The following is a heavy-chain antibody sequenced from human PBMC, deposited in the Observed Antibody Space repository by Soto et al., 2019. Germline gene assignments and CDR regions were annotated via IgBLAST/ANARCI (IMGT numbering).Heavy chain of an antibody. J-gene: IGHJ5*02. CDR1: GGSISNYY. Sequence: QVQLQESGPGLVKPSETLSLTCTVSGGSISNYYWTWIRQPPGKGLEWIGYVYYTGSTNYNPSLKDIVTISIDPSKKQFPLKLSAVTAADTAVYYCGRRTGTPNWLDPWGQGTLVTVSS. CDR3: GRRTGTPNWLDP. V-gene: IGHV4-59*01. D-gene: IGHD1-7*01. CDR2: VYYTGST.